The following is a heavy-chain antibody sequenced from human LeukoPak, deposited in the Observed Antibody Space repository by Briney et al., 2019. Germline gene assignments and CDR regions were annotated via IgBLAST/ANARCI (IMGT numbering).Heavy chain of an antibody. CDR2: INHSGST. D-gene: IGHD6-19*01. CDR1: GGSFSGYY. CDR3: ARGGGWYGLGY. V-gene: IGHV4-34*01. J-gene: IGHJ4*02. Sequence: SETLSLTCAVYGGSFSGYYWSWIRQPPGKGLEWIGEINHSGSTNYNPSLKSRVTISVDTSKNQFSLKLSSVTAADTAVYYCARGGGWYGLGYWGQGTLVTVSS.